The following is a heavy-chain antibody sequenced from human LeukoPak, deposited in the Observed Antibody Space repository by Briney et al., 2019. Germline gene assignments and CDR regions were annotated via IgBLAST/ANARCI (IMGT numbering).Heavy chain of an antibody. Sequence: NASETLSLTCTVSGGSISSYYWSWIRQPPGKGLEWIGYIYYSGSTNYNPSLKSRVTISVDTSKNQFSLKLSSVTAADTAVYYCARVRWKMATTGRYYFDYWGQGTLVTVSS. V-gene: IGHV4-59*12. CDR1: GGSISSYY. CDR2: IYYSGST. J-gene: IGHJ4*02. CDR3: ARVRWKMATTGRYYFDY. D-gene: IGHD5-24*01.